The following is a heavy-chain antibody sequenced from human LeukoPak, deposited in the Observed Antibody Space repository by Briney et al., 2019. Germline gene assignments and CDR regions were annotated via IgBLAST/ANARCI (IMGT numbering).Heavy chain of an antibody. CDR3: ARDGTTGTTLTLNWFDP. CDR2: IIPIFATA. D-gene: IGHD1-1*01. Sequence: SVKVSCKASGGTFSSYAISWVRQAPGQGLEWMGRIIPIFATANYAQKFQGRVTITTDESTSTAYMELSGLRSEDTAVYYCARDGTTGTTLTLNWFDPWGQGTLVTVSS. V-gene: IGHV1-69*05. CDR1: GGTFSSYA. J-gene: IGHJ5*02.